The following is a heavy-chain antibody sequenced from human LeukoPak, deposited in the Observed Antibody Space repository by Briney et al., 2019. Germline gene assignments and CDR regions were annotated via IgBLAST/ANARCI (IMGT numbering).Heavy chain of an antibody. D-gene: IGHD6-19*01. CDR2: ISSTGGTI. CDR1: GFTFSSNS. Sequence: GGSLRLSCAASGFTFSSNSMNWVRQAPGKGLEWVSYISSTGGTIYYADSMKGRFTISRDNAKNSLYLQMNSLRVEDTAVYYCARLGRGYSSGHWAPTYWGQGTLVTVSS. CDR3: ARLGRGYSSGHWAPTY. J-gene: IGHJ4*02. V-gene: IGHV3-48*04.